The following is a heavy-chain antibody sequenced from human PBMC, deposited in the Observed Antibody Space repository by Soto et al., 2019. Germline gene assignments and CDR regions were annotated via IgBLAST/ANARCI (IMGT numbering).Heavy chain of an antibody. CDR2: ISYDGSNK. CDR1: GFTFSSYA. V-gene: IGHV3-30-3*01. J-gene: IGHJ4*02. CDR3: AREIGSKGRVFDY. Sequence: QVQLVESGGGVVQPGRSLRLSCAASGFTFSSYAMHWVRQAPGKGLEWVAVISYDGSNKYYADSVKGRFTLSRDNSKNTLYLQMNSLRAEDTAVYYCAREIGSKGRVFDYWGQGTLVTVSS. D-gene: IGHD2-15*01.